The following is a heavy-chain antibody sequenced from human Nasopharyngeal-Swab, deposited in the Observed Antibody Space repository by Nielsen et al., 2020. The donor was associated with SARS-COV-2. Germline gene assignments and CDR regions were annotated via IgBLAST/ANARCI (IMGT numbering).Heavy chain of an antibody. CDR2: IYYSGST. CDR3: ARGWVGYSGGFDC. D-gene: IGHD2-15*01. Sequence: RQAPGKGLEWIGSIYYSGSTYYKPSLKSRVTISVDTSKNQFSLKLSSVTAADTAVYYCARGWVGYSGGFDCWGQGTLVTVSS. J-gene: IGHJ4*02. V-gene: IGHV4-39*01.